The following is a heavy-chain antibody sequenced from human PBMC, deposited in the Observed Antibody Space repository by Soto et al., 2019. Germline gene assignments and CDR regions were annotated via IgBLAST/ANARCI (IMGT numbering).Heavy chain of an antibody. D-gene: IGHD5-18*01. V-gene: IGHV1-58*01. Sequence: SVKVSCKASGFTFTSSAVQWVRQARGQRLEWIGWIVVGSGNTNYAQKYQERVTITRDMSTSTAYMELSSLRSEDTAVYYCAADSLFGYSYGYGYYYYGMDVWGQGTTVTVSS. J-gene: IGHJ6*02. CDR1: GFTFTSSA. CDR2: IVVGSGNT. CDR3: AADSLFGYSYGYGYYYYGMDV.